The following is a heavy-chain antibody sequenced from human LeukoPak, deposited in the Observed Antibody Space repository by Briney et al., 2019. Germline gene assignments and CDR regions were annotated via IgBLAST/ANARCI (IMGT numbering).Heavy chain of an antibody. Sequence: SETLSLTCTLSGGSISSSSYYWGWIRQPPGKGLEWIGSIYYSGSTYYNPSVKTRVTISVDTSKNQFSLEVNSVTAADTAVYYCARQLMSPRAAGLYYFDYWSQGTLVTVSS. V-gene: IGHV4-39*01. CDR1: GGSISSSSYY. D-gene: IGHD6-13*01. J-gene: IGHJ4*02. CDR2: IYYSGST. CDR3: ARQLMSPRAAGLYYFDY.